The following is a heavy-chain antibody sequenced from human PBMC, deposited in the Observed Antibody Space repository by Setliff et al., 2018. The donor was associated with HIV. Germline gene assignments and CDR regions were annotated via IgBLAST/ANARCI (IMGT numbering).Heavy chain of an antibody. V-gene: IGHV1-2*02. J-gene: IGHJ6*03. D-gene: IGHD3-10*01. Sequence: ASVKVSCKASGYTFSHYGITWVRQAPGQGLEWMGGINPNSGGTNYAQKFQGRVTMTRDMSISTAYMEVSRLRSDDTAVYYCARDRVAEGLLGDYYYMDVWGKGPRSPSP. CDR1: GYTFSHYG. CDR2: INPNSGGT. CDR3: ARDRVAEGLLGDYYYMDV.